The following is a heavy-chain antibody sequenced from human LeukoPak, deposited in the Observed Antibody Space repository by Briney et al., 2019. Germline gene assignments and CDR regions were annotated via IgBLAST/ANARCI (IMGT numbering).Heavy chain of an antibody. J-gene: IGHJ5*02. Sequence: GGSLRLSCAASGFTFSSYEMNWVRQAPGKGLEWVSYISSSGSTIYYADSVKGRFTICRDNAKNSLYLQMNSLRAEDTAVYYCARDHYYDILTGYYMSSGSNWFDPWGQGTLVTVSS. CDR3: ARDHYYDILTGYYMSSGSNWFDP. CDR1: GFTFSSYE. CDR2: ISSSGSTI. D-gene: IGHD3-9*01. V-gene: IGHV3-48*03.